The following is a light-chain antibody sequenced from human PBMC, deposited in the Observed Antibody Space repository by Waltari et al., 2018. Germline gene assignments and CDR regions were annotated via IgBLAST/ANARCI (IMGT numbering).Light chain of an antibody. CDR2: DDS. CDR3: NSYAGSNSVL. CDR1: NIGSKS. Sequence: SYVLTQPPSVSVAPGQTARITCGGNNIGSKSVHWYQQKPGQAPVLVVYDDSDRPSGIPERFSGSNSGNTATLTISRVEAGDEADYYCNSYAGSNSVLFGAGTKLTVL. V-gene: IGLV3-21*02. J-gene: IGLJ2*01.